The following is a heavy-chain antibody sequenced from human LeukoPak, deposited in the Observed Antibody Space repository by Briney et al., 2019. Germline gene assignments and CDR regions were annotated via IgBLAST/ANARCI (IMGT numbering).Heavy chain of an antibody. D-gene: IGHD4-17*01. J-gene: IGHJ4*02. CDR2: IYPGDSDT. Sequence: GEALKISCKGSGCIFTSYWIGWVRQMPGKGLEWMGIIYPGDSDTRYSPSFQGQVTISADKSISTAYLQWSSLKASDTAMYYCARPSYYGDYLYYFDYWGQGTLVTVSS. V-gene: IGHV5-51*01. CDR1: GCIFTSYW. CDR3: ARPSYYGDYLYYFDY.